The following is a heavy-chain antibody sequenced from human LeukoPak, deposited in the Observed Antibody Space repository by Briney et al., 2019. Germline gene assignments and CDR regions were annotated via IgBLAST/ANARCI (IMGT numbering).Heavy chain of an antibody. D-gene: IGHD3-10*01. CDR1: GGSISSSNW. Sequence: SETLSLTCAVSGGSISSSNWWSWVRQPPGKGLEWIGEIYHSGSTNYNPSLKSRVTISVDKSKNQFSLKLSSVTAADTAVYYCARGVLLWFGELAPIAYFDYWGQGTLVTVSS. J-gene: IGHJ4*02. CDR2: IYHSGST. V-gene: IGHV4-4*02. CDR3: ARGVLLWFGELAPIAYFDY.